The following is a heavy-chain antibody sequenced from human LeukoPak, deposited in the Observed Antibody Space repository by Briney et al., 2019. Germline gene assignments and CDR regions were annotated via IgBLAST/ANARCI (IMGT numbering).Heavy chain of an antibody. V-gene: IGHV1-69*06. D-gene: IGHD1-7*01. CDR2: IIPIFGTA. Sequence: ASVKVSCKASGGTFSSYAISWVRQAPGQGLEWMGGIIPIFGTANYAQKFQGRVTITADKSTSTAYMELSSLRSEDTAVYYCARGTKDITGTTPLPYWGQGTLVTVSS. CDR3: ARGTKDITGTTPLPY. J-gene: IGHJ4*02. CDR1: GGTFSSYA.